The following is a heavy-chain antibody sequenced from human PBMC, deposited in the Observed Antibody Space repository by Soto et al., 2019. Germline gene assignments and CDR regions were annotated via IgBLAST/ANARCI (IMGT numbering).Heavy chain of an antibody. Sequence: PGGSLRLSWGVSGCTVSSHYISWVRQAPGKGLEWVSVIYSGGSTYYADSVKGRFTISRHNSKNTLYLQMNSLRAEDTAVYYCARGRQLELWSYDYYYYMDVRGKGTTVTVSS. D-gene: IGHD1-1*01. CDR1: GCTVSSHY. V-gene: IGHV3-53*04. CDR3: ARGRQLELWSYDYYYYMDV. J-gene: IGHJ6*03. CDR2: IYSGGST.